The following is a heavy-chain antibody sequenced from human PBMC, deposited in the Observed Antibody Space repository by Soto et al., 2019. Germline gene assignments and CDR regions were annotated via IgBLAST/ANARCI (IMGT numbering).Heavy chain of an antibody. CDR2: IYPGDSDT. CDR3: ARRGSSGWNDY. D-gene: IGHD6-19*01. V-gene: IGHV5-51*01. J-gene: IGHJ4*02. Sequence: PGESLKISCYGSEYSFTNYWIGWVRQMPGKGLEWMGIIYPGDSDTRYSPSFQGQVTISADKSISTAYLQWSSLKASDSAMYHCARRGSSGWNDYWGQGTLVTVSS. CDR1: EYSFTNYW.